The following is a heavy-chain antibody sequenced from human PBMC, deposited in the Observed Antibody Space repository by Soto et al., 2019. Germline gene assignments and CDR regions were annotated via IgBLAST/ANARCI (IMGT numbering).Heavy chain of an antibody. V-gene: IGHV4-30-2*01. J-gene: IGHJ3*02. CDR1: GGSISSGGYS. Sequence: QLQLQESGSGLVKPSQTLSLTCAVSGGSISSGGYSWSWIRQPPGKGLEWIGYIYHSGSTYYNPSLKSXXTXSXXRSKNQFSLKLSSVTAADTAVYYCARAVTPSAFDIWGQGTMVTVSS. CDR3: ARAVTPSAFDI. CDR2: IYHSGST.